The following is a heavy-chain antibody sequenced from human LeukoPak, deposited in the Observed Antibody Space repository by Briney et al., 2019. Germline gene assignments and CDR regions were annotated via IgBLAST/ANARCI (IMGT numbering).Heavy chain of an antibody. Sequence: GGSLRLSCAASGFTFSSYAMHWVRQAPGRGLEYVSAISSNGGSTYYANSVKGRFTISRDNSKNTLYLQMGSLRAGDMAVYYCARDQLLWFGAFDYWGQGTLVNVSS. D-gene: IGHD3-10*01. CDR2: ISSNGGST. V-gene: IGHV3-64*01. CDR3: ARDQLLWFGAFDY. J-gene: IGHJ4*02. CDR1: GFTFSSYA.